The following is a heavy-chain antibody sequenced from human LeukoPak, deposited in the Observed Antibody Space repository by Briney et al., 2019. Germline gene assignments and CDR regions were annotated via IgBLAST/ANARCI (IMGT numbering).Heavy chain of an antibody. V-gene: IGHV4-59*01. Sequence: SETLSLTCTVSGGSISSYYWSWIRQPPGKGLEWIGYIYYSGSTNYNPSLKSRVTISVDTSKNQFSLKLSSVTAADTAVYYCARVLLDSSGWYGGHYYYYMDVWGKGTTVTVSS. CDR1: GGSISSYY. D-gene: IGHD6-19*01. CDR3: ARVLLDSSGWYGGHYYYYMDV. CDR2: IYYSGST. J-gene: IGHJ6*03.